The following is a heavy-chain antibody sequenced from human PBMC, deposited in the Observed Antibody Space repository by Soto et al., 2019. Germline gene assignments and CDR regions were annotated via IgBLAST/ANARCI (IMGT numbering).Heavy chain of an antibody. CDR2: ISSSSSTI. D-gene: IGHD2-15*01. V-gene: IGHV3-48*01. CDR1: GFTFSSYS. J-gene: IGHJ3*02. CDR3: ARVSLSEKGYCSGGSCDDAFDI. Sequence: GGSLRLSCAASGFTFSSYSMNWVRQAPGKGLEWVSYISSSSSTIYYADSVKGRFTISRDNAKNSLYLQMNSLRAEDTAVYYCARVSLSEKGYCSGGSCDDAFDIWGQGTMVTVSS.